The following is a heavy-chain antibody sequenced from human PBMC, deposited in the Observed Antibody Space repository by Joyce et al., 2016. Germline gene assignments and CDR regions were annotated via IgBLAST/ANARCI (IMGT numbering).Heavy chain of an antibody. CDR3: ARGPMPPYAFDV. D-gene: IGHD2-2*01. Sequence: QVNLVQSGAEVKKPGASVKVSCKASGYSFSDSYIHWVRQAPGQGLQWMVRINPDTGDTIYAQKFQGRVTLTRDTFISTVYMEVSRLRSDDTAVYFCARGPMPPYAFDVWGQGTLVTVST. CDR1: GYSFSDSY. V-gene: IGHV1-2*06. CDR2: INPDTGDT. J-gene: IGHJ3*01.